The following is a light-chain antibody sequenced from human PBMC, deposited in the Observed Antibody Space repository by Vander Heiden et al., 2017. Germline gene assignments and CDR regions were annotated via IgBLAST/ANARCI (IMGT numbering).Light chain of an antibody. Sequence: TNTCRASQTISNYLNWYQQKPGKAPKLLICVASSFLSRVPSRFSGSGSTADFTLTIIRLQREDFTTYYCHQSYSTRPTFGQGTKLEIK. CDR1: QTISNY. CDR2: VAS. J-gene: IGKJ2*01. V-gene: IGKV1-39*01. CDR3: HQSYSTRPT.